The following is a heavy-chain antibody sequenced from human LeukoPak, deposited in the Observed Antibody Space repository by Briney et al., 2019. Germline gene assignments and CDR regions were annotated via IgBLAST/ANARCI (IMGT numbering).Heavy chain of an antibody. CDR2: VSYSGGT. CDR1: GGSITSSSYY. Sequence: SETLSLTCTVSGGSITSSSYYWGWIRQPPGKGLEWIGTVSYSGGTYYNPSLKRRVTISVDTSKNQLSLKLSSVTAADTAVYYCARDLWFGAGRVFDIWGQGTMVTVSS. D-gene: IGHD3-10*01. J-gene: IGHJ3*02. V-gene: IGHV4-39*07. CDR3: ARDLWFGAGRVFDI.